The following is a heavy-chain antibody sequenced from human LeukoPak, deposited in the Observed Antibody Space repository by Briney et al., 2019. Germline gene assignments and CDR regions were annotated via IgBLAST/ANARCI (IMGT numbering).Heavy chain of an antibody. V-gene: IGHV3-48*01. J-gene: IGHJ5*02. Sequence: TGGSLRLSCAASGFSFISYSMNWVRQAPGKGLEWISYISSSSSTTHYADSVKGRFTISRDNAKNSLYLQMNSLRAEDTAVYYCAKDLSTVTEWFDPWGQGTLVTVSS. CDR2: ISSSSSTT. CDR1: GFSFISYS. CDR3: AKDLSTVTEWFDP. D-gene: IGHD4-11*01.